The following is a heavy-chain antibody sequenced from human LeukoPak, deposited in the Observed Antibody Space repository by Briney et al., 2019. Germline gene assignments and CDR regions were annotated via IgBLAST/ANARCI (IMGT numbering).Heavy chain of an antibody. J-gene: IGHJ4*02. V-gene: IGHV3-11*04. CDR2: ISSSGSTI. CDR3: ARDSDYGDYVLDY. CDR1: GFTFSDYY. Sequence: SGGSLRLSCAASGFTFSDYYMTWIRQAPGRGLEWVSHISSSGSTIYYADSVEGRFTISRDNAKNSLYLQMNSLRAEDTAVYYCARDSDYGDYVLDYWGQGTLVTVSS. D-gene: IGHD4-17*01.